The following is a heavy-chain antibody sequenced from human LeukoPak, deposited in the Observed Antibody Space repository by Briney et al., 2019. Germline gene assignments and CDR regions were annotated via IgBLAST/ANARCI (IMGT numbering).Heavy chain of an antibody. CDR1: GYTFTSYG. CDR3: ARVRGRLINSSWYWDWFDP. J-gene: IGHJ5*02. CDR2: ISAYNGNT. Sequence: ASVKVSCKASGYTFTSYGISWVRQAPGQGLEWMGWISAYNGNTNYAQKLQGRVTMTTDTSTSTAYMELRSLRSDDTAVYYCARVRGRLINSSWYWDWFDPWGQGTLVTVSS. V-gene: IGHV1-18*04. D-gene: IGHD6-13*01.